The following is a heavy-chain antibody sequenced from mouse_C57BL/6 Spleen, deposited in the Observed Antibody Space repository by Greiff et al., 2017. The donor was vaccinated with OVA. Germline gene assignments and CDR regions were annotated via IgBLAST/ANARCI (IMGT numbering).Heavy chain of an antibody. CDR1: GFTFSSYG. D-gene: IGHD2-3*01. V-gene: IGHV5-6*01. CDR2: ISSGGSYT. Sequence: EVQGVESGGDLVKPGGSLKLSCAASGFTFSSYGMSWVRQTPDKRLEWVATISSGGSYTSYPDSVKGRFTISRYNAKNTMDLQMISLKAEDTAMYYCARHYDGYYPWFAYWGQGTLVTVSA. CDR3: ARHYDGYYPWFAY. J-gene: IGHJ3*01.